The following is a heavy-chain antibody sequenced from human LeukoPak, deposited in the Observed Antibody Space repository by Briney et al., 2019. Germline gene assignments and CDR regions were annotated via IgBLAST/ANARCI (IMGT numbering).Heavy chain of an antibody. J-gene: IGHJ6*02. Sequence: PGGSLRLSCVVSGFTFSTYAMSWVRQAPGKGLEWVSGIGGSGGDTFYADSVRGRFTVSRDNSKNTLFLQIDSLRTEDTAVYYCVPLGGLDYYQYGMDVWGRGTTVTVSS. CDR2: IGGSGGDT. V-gene: IGHV3-23*01. D-gene: IGHD3/OR15-3a*01. CDR1: GFTFSTYA. CDR3: VPLGGLDYYQYGMDV.